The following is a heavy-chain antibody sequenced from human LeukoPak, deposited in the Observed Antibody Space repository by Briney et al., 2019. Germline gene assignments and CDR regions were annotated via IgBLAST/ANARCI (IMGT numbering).Heavy chain of an antibody. D-gene: IGHD3-10*01. Sequence: SQTLSLTCTVSGGSISSGSYYWSWIRQPAGKGLEWIGRIYTSGSTNYNPSLKSRVTISVDTSKNQFSLKLSSVTAADTAVYYCAREALWFGEPPWFDPWGQGTLVTVSS. CDR3: AREALWFGEPPWFDP. CDR1: GGSISSGSYY. J-gene: IGHJ5*02. V-gene: IGHV4-61*02. CDR2: IYTSGST.